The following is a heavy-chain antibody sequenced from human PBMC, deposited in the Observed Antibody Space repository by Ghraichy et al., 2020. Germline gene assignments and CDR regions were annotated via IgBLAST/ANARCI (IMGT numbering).Heavy chain of an antibody. V-gene: IGHV3-48*02. CDR3: ARDPGYDSSGYYYVRLTADAFDI. CDR2: ISSSSSTI. D-gene: IGHD3-22*01. J-gene: IGHJ3*02. CDR1: GFTFSSYS. Sequence: GGSLRLSCAASGFTFSSYSMNWVRQAPGKGLEWVSYISSSSSTIYYADSVKGRFTISRDNAKNSLYLQMNSLRDEDTAVYYCARDPGYDSSGYYYVRLTADAFDIWGQGTMVTVSS.